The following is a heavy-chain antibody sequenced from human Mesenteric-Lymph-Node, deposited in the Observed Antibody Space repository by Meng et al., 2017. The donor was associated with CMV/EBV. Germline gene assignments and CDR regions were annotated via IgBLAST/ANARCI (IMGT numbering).Heavy chain of an antibody. CDR2: IGADGGST. D-gene: IGHD6-19*01. CDR1: GCTFSTYA. Sequence: GCTFSTYARSWVRQAPGKGLEWVSVIGADGGSTFYAGSVKGRFTISRDNSKNTAYLQMSSLRADDTAVYYCARSPEYSTGWYYFDYWGQGTLVTVSS. CDR3: ARSPEYSTGWYYFDY. V-gene: IGHV3-23*01. J-gene: IGHJ4*02.